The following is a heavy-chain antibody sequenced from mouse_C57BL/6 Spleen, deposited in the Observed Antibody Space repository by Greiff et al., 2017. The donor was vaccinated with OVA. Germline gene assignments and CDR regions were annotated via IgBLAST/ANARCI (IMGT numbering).Heavy chain of an antibody. V-gene: IGHV1-72*01. CDR1: GYTFTSYW. D-gene: IGHD1-1*01. J-gene: IGHJ2*01. Sequence: QVHVKQPGAELVKPGASVKLSCKASGYTFTSYWMHWVKQRPGRGLEWIGRIDPNSGGTKYNEKFKSKATLTVDKPSSTAYMQLSSLTSEDSAVYYCARRGTTVVDPFFDYWGQGTTLTVSS. CDR2: IDPNSGGT. CDR3: ARRGTTVVDPFFDY.